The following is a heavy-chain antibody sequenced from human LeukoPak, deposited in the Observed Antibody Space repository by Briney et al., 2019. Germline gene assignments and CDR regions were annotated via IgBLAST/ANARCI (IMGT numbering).Heavy chain of an antibody. J-gene: IGHJ4*02. D-gene: IGHD4-23*01. CDR3: ARGWLGDYGGNSDFDY. CDR2: INHSGST. CDR1: GGSFSGYY. Sequence: SETLSLTCAVYGGSFSGYYWSWIRQPPGKGLEWIGEINHSGSTNYNPSLKSRVTISVDTSKNQFSLRLSSVTAADTAVYYCARGWLGDYGGNSDFDYWGQGTLVTVSS. V-gene: IGHV4-34*01.